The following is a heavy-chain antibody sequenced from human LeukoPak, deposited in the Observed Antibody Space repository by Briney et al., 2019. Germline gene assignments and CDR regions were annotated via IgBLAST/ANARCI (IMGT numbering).Heavy chain of an antibody. CDR3: ARKLGYCSGGSCYLCDY. Sequence: ASVKVSCKASGYTFTSYGISWVRQAPGQGLEWMGWISAYNGNTSYAQKLQGRVTMTTDTSTSTAYMELRSLRSDDTAVYYCARKLGYCSGGSCYLCDYWGQGTLVTVSS. CDR1: GYTFTSYG. D-gene: IGHD2-15*01. J-gene: IGHJ4*02. CDR2: ISAYNGNT. V-gene: IGHV1-18*01.